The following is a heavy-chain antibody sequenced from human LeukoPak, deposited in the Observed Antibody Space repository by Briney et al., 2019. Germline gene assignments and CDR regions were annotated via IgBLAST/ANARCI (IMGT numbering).Heavy chain of an antibody. J-gene: IGHJ3*02. V-gene: IGHV3-33*01. CDR2: IWSDGRNK. CDR1: GFSFSSYG. CDR3: AREVTNDAFDI. Sequence: PGGSLRLSCAASGFSFSSYGVHWVRQAPGKGLERVAVIWSDGRNKFYADSVKGRFTVSRDNSKNTLFLQMSSLRADDTALYYCAREVTNDAFDIWGQGTMVAVSS. D-gene: IGHD4-17*01.